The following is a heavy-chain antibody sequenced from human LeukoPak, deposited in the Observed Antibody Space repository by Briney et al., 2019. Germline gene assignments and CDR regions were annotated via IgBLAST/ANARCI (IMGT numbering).Heavy chain of an antibody. V-gene: IGHV4-39*07. Sequence: SETLSLTCTVSGDSISSSNSYWGWIRQPPGTGLEWIGSIYYSGSTYYNPSLKSRVTISVDTSKNQFSLKLSSVTAADTAVYYCARTEYSRNDAFDIWGQGTMVTVSS. CDR2: IYYSGST. CDR1: GDSISSSNSY. D-gene: IGHD6-6*01. J-gene: IGHJ3*02. CDR3: ARTEYSRNDAFDI.